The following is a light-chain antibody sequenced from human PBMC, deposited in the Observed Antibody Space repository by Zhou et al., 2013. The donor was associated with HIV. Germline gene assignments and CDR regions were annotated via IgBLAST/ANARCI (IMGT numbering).Light chain of an antibody. V-gene: IGKV3-11*01. J-gene: IGKJ1*01. Sequence: PGERPTLSCRASQIVSSSYVAWYLQKPGQPPRLLIYDAFNRATGIPARFSGSGSGTDFTLTISALEPEDFAVYYCQQRGNWPWTFGQGTKVEIK. CDR1: QIVSSSY. CDR2: DAF. CDR3: QQRGNWPWT.